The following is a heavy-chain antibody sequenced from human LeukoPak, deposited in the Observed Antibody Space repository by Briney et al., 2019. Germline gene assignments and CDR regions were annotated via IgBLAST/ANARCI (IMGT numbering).Heavy chain of an antibody. Sequence: SETLSLTCTVSGGSISSYYWSWIRQPAGKGLEWIGRIYTSGSTNYNPSLKSRVTMSVDTSKNQFSLKLSSVTAADTAVYYCARESEVQWQGDAFDIWGQGTMVTVSS. J-gene: IGHJ3*02. CDR3: ARESEVQWQGDAFDI. CDR2: IYTSGST. D-gene: IGHD6-19*01. V-gene: IGHV4-4*07. CDR1: GGSISSYY.